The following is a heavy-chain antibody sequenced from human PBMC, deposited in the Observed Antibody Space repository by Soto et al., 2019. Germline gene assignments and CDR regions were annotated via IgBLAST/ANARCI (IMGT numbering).Heavy chain of an antibody. D-gene: IGHD2-15*01. V-gene: IGHV3-7*05. CDR1: GFTCSVSW. CDR2: IKQDGREK. J-gene: IGHJ4*02. CDR3: ARDAYSTNATVDF. Sequence: EVQLVESGGGLVQPGGSLRLSCAASGFTCSVSWMSWVRQAPGKGLEWVANIKQDGREKYYVDSVKGRFTISRDNAKNSLYLQMNSLRADDTAVYYCARDAYSTNATVDFGGQGTLVTVSS.